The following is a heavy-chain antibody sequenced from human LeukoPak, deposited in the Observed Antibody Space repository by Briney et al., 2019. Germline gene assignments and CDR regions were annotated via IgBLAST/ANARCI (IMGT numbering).Heavy chain of an antibody. D-gene: IGHD5-12*01. CDR1: GFSFNNYA. CDR3: AKGAYDYIEIAYFDY. V-gene: IGHV3-23*01. Sequence: GGSLRLSCVASGFSFNNYAMNWVRQAPGKGVEWVSLIIGSSGTTFYADSVRGRFTISRDKSKSTLCLQMNSLRAEDTAVYYCAKGAYDYIEIAYFDYWGQGSLVTVSS. J-gene: IGHJ4*02. CDR2: IIGSSGTT.